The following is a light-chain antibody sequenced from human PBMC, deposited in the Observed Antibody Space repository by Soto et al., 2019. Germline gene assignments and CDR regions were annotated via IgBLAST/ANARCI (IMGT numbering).Light chain of an antibody. V-gene: IGKV4-1*01. Sequence: DIVLTQSPDSLAVSLGERATINCKSSQSVFFSSNNKNYLSWYQQKPGQPPKLLFYWASTRESGVPDRFSGSGSGTDFTLTINSLQAEDVEVYYCQQYYSSPTITFGQGTRLEIK. J-gene: IGKJ5*01. CDR3: QQYYSSPTIT. CDR2: WAS. CDR1: QSVFFSSNNKNY.